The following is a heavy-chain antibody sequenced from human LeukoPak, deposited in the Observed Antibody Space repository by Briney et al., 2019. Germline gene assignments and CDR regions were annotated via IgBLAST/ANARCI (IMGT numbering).Heavy chain of an antibody. D-gene: IGHD6-13*01. CDR1: GFTFSNYG. V-gene: IGHV3-30*02. Sequence: SRGSLRLSWAASGFTFSNYGIHWVRQAPGKGLEWVAFIRYDGSDKYYAEFVKGRFTISRDSSKNTLYLQMNSLKTEDTAVYYCTIRGVWQQSLFDYWGQGTLVTVSS. CDR2: IRYDGSDK. CDR3: TIRGVWQQSLFDY. J-gene: IGHJ4*02.